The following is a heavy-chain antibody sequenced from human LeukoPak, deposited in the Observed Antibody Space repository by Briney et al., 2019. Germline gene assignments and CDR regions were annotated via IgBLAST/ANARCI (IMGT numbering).Heavy chain of an antibody. CDR3: TTGVLLQPLDAFDI. D-gene: IGHD3-10*01. J-gene: IGHJ3*02. V-gene: IGHV3-15*01. CDR1: GFTFSDYY. Sequence: PGGSLRLSCAASGFTFSDYYMSWVRQAPGKGLEWVGRIKSKTDGGTTDYAAPVKGRFTISRDDSKNTLYLQMNSLKTEDTAVYYCTTGVLLQPLDAFDIWGQGTMVTVSS. CDR2: IKSKTDGGTT.